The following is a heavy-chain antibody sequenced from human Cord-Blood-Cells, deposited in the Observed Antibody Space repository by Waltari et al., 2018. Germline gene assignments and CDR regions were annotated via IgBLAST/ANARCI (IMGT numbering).Heavy chain of an antibody. CDR1: GGSLSVYY. J-gene: IGHJ4*02. CDR2: INHSGST. V-gene: IGHV4-34*01. D-gene: IGHD6-13*01. Sequence: QVQLQQWGAGLLKPSETLSLTCAVYGGSLSVYYWSWIRQPPGKGLEWFGEINHSGSTYYNPYLKSRVTTSVDTSKIPFSRQLSSVTAADTAVYYCARRTPGIAAAGYLDYSGQGNLVTVSS. CDR3: ARRTPGIAAAGYLDY.